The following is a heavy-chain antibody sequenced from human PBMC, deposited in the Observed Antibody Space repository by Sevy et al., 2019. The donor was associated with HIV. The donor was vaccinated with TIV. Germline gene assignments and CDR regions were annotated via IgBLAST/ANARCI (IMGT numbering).Heavy chain of an antibody. J-gene: IGHJ4*02. V-gene: IGHV3-23*01. CDR3: AKDPDIVAVAAAIRLSY. CDR2: LSGTGGST. D-gene: IGHD2-2*01. CDR1: GFTFRNYA. Sequence: GGSLRLSCAASGFTFRNYAMRWVRQAPGKGLEWVSALSGTGGSTYYADSVKGRFTISRDNSKNTLYLQMNSLRVEDTAVYYCAKDPDIVAVAAAIRLSYWGQGTLVTVSS.